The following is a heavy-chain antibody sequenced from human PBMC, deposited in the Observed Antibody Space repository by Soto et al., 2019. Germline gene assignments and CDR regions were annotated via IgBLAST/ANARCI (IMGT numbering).Heavy chain of an antibody. CDR1: GYTSNDCY. D-gene: IGHD6-13*01. V-gene: IGHV1-8*02. Sequence: ASVKVSCKTSGYTSNDCYMQWVRQAPGQGLEWMGWMNPRSGNTGYAQKFQGRVAMTRNTSINTAYMELTNLTSEDTAVYYCARGDSFSSSWYWFDSWGQGTLVTVSS. J-gene: IGHJ5*01. CDR3: ARGDSFSSSWYWFDS. CDR2: MNPRSGNT.